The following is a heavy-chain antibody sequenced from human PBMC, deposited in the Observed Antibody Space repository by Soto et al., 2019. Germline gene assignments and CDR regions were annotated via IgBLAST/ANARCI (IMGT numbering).Heavy chain of an antibody. CDR2: FDPEDGET. J-gene: IGHJ5*02. D-gene: IGHD4-17*01. Sequence: ASVKVSCKVSGYTLTELSMHWVRQAPGKGLEWMGGFDPEDGETIYAQKFQGRVTMTEDTSTDTAYMQLSSLRSEDTAVYYCATALLYGEYSRWFVPWGQGTLVTVSS. CDR3: ATALLYGEYSRWFVP. CDR1: GYTLTELS. V-gene: IGHV1-24*01.